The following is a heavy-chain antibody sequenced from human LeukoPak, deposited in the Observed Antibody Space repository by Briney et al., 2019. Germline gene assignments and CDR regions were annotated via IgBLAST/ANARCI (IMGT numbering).Heavy chain of an antibody. CDR1: GYTFTSYG. CDR2: ISAYNGNT. Sequence: ASVKVSCKASGYTFTSYGICWVRQAPGQGLEWMGWISAYNGNTNYAQKLQGRVTMTTDTSTSTAYMEQRSLRSDDTAVYYCARDQAEWELLDFDYWGQGTLVTVSS. J-gene: IGHJ4*02. CDR3: ARDQAEWELLDFDY. V-gene: IGHV1-18*01. D-gene: IGHD1-26*01.